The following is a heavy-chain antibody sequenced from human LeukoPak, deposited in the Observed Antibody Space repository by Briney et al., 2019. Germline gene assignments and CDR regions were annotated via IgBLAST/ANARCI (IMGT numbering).Heavy chain of an antibody. CDR3: ARAATHYDILTGHIDY. D-gene: IGHD3-9*01. CDR2: IYTSGST. V-gene: IGHV4-61*02. CDR1: GGSISSGSYY. J-gene: IGHJ4*02. Sequence: PSETLSLTFTVSGGSISSGSYYWSWIRQPAGKGLEWIGRIYTSGSTNYNPSLKSRVTISVDTSKNQFSLKLSSVTAADTAVYYCARAATHYDILTGHIDYWGQGTLVTVSS.